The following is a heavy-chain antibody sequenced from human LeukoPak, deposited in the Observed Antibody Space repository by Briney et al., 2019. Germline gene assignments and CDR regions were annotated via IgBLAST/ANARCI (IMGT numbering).Heavy chain of an antibody. Sequence: GGSLRLSCAASGFTFSSYGMNWVRQAPGKGLEWVSSISSSSSYIYYADSVKGRFTISRDNAKNSLYLQMNSLRAEDTAVYYCARDEGYYDFWSGFISYFDYWGQGTLVTVSS. V-gene: IGHV3-21*01. CDR2: ISSSSSYI. CDR3: ARDEGYYDFWSGFISYFDY. CDR1: GFTFSSYG. D-gene: IGHD3-3*01. J-gene: IGHJ4*02.